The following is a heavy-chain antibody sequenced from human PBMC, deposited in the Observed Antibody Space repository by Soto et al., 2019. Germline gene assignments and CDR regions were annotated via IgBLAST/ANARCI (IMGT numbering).Heavy chain of an antibody. V-gene: IGHV4-59*01. J-gene: IGHJ4*02. D-gene: IGHD6-19*01. Sequence: PSETLSLTCAVSGYSIASGYYWIWIRQSPGKGLEWIGYIFYTGSTNYNPSLKSRVTLSVDTSKNQFSLRLSSVTAADTAVYYCARVGSSGWSPDYWGQGTLVTVSS. CDR1: GYSIASGYY. CDR2: IFYTGST. CDR3: ARVGSSGWSPDY.